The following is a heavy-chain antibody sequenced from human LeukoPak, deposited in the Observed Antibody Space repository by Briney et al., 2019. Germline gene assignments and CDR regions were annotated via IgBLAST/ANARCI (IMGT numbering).Heavy chain of an antibody. CDR3: AKDRTRQAY. J-gene: IGHJ4*02. D-gene: IGHD3-3*01. CDR2: IKEDGSDK. CDR1: GFTFSIYW. Sequence: SGGSLRLSCAASGFTFSIYWMSWVRQTPGKGLEWVANIKEDGSDKYYVDSLKGRFTISRDNAKNSLYLQMNSLRAEDTAVYYCAKDRTRQAYWGQGTLVTVSS. V-gene: IGHV3-7*03.